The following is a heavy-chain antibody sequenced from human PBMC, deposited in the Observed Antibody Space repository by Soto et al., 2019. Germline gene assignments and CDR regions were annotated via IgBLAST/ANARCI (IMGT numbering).Heavy chain of an antibody. J-gene: IGHJ4*02. V-gene: IGHV3-23*01. CDR3: IATGTSTSGWFRDY. Sequence: VQLLESGGNLIQAGGSLRLSCAASGFTYRAYAMNWVRQAPGKGLEWVSIISSSGDNTDYTDSVKGGFTISRDNSKNTLYLQMNSLRVEDTAVYYCIATGTSTSGWFRDYWGQGTLVTVSS. CDR1: GFTYRAYA. CDR2: ISSSGDNT. D-gene: IGHD6-19*01.